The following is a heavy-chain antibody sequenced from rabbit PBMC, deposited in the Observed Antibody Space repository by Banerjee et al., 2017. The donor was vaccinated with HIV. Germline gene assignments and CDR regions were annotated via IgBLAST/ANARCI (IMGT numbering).Heavy chain of an antibody. V-gene: IGHV1S47*01. J-gene: IGHJ3*01. Sequence: QEQLKETGGGLVQPGGSLTLSCKASGFDFSSYGISWVRQAPGKGLEWIAYIYPDYGSTDYASWVNGRFTISLDNAQNTVFLQMTSLTAADTATYFCARSSSGYYGPRLDLWGQGTLVTVS. CDR3: ARSSSGYYGPRLDL. CDR2: IYPDYGST. D-gene: IGHD1-1*01. CDR1: GFDFSSYG.